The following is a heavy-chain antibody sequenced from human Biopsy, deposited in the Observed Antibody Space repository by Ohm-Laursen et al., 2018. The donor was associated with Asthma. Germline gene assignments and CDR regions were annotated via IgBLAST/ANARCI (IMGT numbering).Heavy chain of an antibody. D-gene: IGHD2-15*01. V-gene: IGHV1-46*01. CDR2: INPSGGST. Sequence: ASVKVSCKASGGTFSRYAISWVRQAPGQGLEWMGIINPSGGSTSYAQKFQGRVTMTRDTSTSTVYMGLSSPRSEDTAVYYCARAGDIIVGDNMGEGGQGTLVTVSS. J-gene: IGHJ4*02. CDR3: ARAGDIIVGDNMGE. CDR1: GGTFSRYA.